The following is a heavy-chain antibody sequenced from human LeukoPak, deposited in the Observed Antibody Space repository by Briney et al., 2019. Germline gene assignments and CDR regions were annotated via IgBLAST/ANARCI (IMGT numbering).Heavy chain of an antibody. D-gene: IGHD1-7*01. CDR1: GYTFTTYY. CDR2: INPRSGST. Sequence: ASVKVSCKASGYTFTTYYMHWVRRAPGQGLEWVGIINPRSGSTTYAQKFQGRVTMTRDTSTSTVYMELSSLKSDDTAVYYCARGGGPGNYPFDFWGQGTLVTVSS. CDR3: ARGGGPGNYPFDF. V-gene: IGHV1-46*01. J-gene: IGHJ4*02.